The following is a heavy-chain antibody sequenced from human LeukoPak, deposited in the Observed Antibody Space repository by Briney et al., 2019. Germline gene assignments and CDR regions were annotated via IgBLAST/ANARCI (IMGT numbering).Heavy chain of an antibody. Sequence: PGGSLRLSCAASGFTFSSYWMSWVRQAPGKGLEWVANIKQDGSEKYYVDSVKGRFTISRDNSKNTLYLQMNSLRAEDTAVYYCAKGTQSMVRGVITGYWGQGTLVTVSS. V-gene: IGHV3-7*03. CDR2: IKQDGSEK. CDR1: GFTFSSYW. J-gene: IGHJ4*02. D-gene: IGHD3-10*01. CDR3: AKGTQSMVRGVITGY.